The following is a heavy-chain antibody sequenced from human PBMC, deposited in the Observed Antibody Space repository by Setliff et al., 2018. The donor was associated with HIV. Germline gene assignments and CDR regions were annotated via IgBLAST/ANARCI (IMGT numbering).Heavy chain of an antibody. CDR2: IYYTGNT. D-gene: IGHD3-22*01. J-gene: IGHJ4*02. CDR1: GVSVSGTAYY. Sequence: SETLSLTCTVSGVSVSGTAYYWAWIRQPPGRGLEWIGNIYYTGNTNYNSSLKSQISMSMVASKKQIFLKLSTVSAADTAVYYCARQQGDSRGFYPHFDYWGQGRLVTVSS. V-gene: IGHV4-39*01. CDR3: ARQQGDSRGFYPHFDY.